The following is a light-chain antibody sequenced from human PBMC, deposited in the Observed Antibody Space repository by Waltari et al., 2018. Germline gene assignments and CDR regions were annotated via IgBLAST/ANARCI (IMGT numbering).Light chain of an antibody. CDR3: QQRGTWPLT. CDR2: AS. Sequence: AIQMTQSPSSLSAYVGNRSTIPCRASQGIRTELGWYQQIPGTAPKLLIYASTLEFGVPSRFSGSGSGTDFTLTISSLEPEDFAVYYCQQRGTWPLTFGGGTKVEIK. J-gene: IGKJ4*01. CDR1: QGIRTE. V-gene: IGKV1-6*01.